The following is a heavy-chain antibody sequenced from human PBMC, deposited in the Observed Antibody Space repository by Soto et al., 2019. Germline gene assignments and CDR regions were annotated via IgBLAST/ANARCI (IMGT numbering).Heavy chain of an antibody. CDR1: GFTFDDYA. J-gene: IGHJ4*02. D-gene: IGHD2-2*01. CDR2: ISWNSGSI. CDR3: AKGGQLLTEGGGY. V-gene: IGHV3-9*01. Sequence: EVPLVESGGGLVQPGRSLRLSCAASGFTFDDYAMHWVRQAPGKGLEWVSGISWNSGSIGYADSVKGRFTISRDNAKNALYLQMNSLRAEDTDLYYCAKGGQLLTEGGGYWGQGTLVTVSS.